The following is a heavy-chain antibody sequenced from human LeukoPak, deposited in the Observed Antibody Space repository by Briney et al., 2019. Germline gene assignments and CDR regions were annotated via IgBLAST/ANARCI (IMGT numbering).Heavy chain of an antibody. Sequence: SETLSLTCTASGVTFTNNSWNWIRQTPGKGLEWIGYIYYSGSTNYNPSLKSRVTITVDTSKNQFSLNLNSVTAADTAVYFCARRHYDILTGYYSGIDVWGQGTTVTVSS. CDR3: ARRHYDILTGYYSGIDV. V-gene: IGHV4-59*08. CDR1: GVTFTNNS. CDR2: IYYSGST. J-gene: IGHJ6*02. D-gene: IGHD3-9*01.